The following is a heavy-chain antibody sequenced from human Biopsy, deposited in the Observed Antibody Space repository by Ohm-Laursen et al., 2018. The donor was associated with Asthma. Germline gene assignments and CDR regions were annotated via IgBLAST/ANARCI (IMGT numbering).Heavy chain of an antibody. D-gene: IGHD2-2*01. CDR2: ISDYLENP. CDR1: GYSFELSG. V-gene: IGHV1-18*04. CDR3: ARTYCTLNTCYASFDH. Sequence: SSVRVSCKASGYSFELSGMSWVRQRPGHGLEWMGWISDYLENPNYAQKFQGRVNMTYDRSTNTAYMELKSLRTDDTAVYFCARTYCTLNTCYASFDHWGRGTLVAVSS. J-gene: IGHJ4*02.